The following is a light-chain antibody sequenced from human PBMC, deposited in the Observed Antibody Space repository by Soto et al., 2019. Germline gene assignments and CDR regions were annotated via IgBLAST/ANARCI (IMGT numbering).Light chain of an antibody. V-gene: IGLV4-69*01. CDR1: SGHSSYA. Sequence: QLVLTQSPSASASLGASVKLTCTLSSGHSSYAIAWHQQQPEKGPRYLMKLNSDGSHSKGDGIPDRFSGSSSGAERYLTISSLQFEEGADYYCQTWGTGTVVFGGGTKLTVL. J-gene: IGLJ2*01. CDR3: QTWGTGTVV. CDR2: LNSDGSH.